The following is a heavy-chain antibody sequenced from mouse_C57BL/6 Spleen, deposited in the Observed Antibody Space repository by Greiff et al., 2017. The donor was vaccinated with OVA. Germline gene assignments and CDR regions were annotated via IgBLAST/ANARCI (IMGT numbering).Heavy chain of an antibody. J-gene: IGHJ2*01. V-gene: IGHV3-6*01. CDR1: GYSITSGYY. CDR2: ISYDGSN. D-gene: IGHD3-1*01. CDR3: ARDRGDGDYFDY. Sequence: EVQLVESGPGLVKPSQSLSLTCSVTGYSITSGYYWNWIRQFPGNKLEWMGYISYDGSNNYNPSLKNRISITRDTSKNQFFLKLNSVTTEDTATYYCARDRGDGDYFDYWGQGTTLTVSS.